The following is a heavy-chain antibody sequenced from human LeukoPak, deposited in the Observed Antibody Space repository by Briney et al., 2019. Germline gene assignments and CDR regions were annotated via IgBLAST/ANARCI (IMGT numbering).Heavy chain of an antibody. CDR1: GYTFTSYG. CDR2: ISAYNGNT. CDR3: ARDTPYDYVWGSYRYGYFDY. D-gene: IGHD3-16*02. Sequence: ASVKVSCKASGYTFTSYGISWVRQAPGQGLEWMGWISAYNGNTNYAQKLQGRVTMTTDTSTSTAYMELRSLRSDDTAVYYCARDTPYDYVWGSYRYGYFDYWGQGTLVTVSS. V-gene: IGHV1-18*01. J-gene: IGHJ4*02.